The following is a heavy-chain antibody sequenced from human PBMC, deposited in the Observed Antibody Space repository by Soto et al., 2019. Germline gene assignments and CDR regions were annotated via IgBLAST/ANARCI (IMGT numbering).Heavy chain of an antibody. CDR1: GGTFTNYV. V-gene: IGHV1-69*12. J-gene: IGHJ3*01. D-gene: IGHD3-3*01. CDR2: IIPISGTS. CDR3: ATRAPGSNFYAFDV. Sequence: QVQLVQSGGEVKQPGSSVMVSCKTFGGTFTNYVRTWVRQAPGQGLEWMRGIIPISGTSNYAQKFRGRVTITVDALELRSLTSVDTAVYSCATRAPGSNFYAFDVWGQGTLVTVSS.